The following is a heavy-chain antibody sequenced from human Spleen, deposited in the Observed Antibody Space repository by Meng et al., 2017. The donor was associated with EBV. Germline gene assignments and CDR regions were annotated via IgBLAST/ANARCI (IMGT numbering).Heavy chain of an antibody. Sequence: VQLVQSGAEVXXXXXSMKVPXXXSGGTFSNYATVWVRQAPGQGLEWMGGIIPIFGTPNYAQKFQDRVTITADESTSTAYMELRSLRSDDTAIYYCVTGGPRRYGDYDALDYWGQGPLVTVSS. J-gene: IGHJ4*02. D-gene: IGHD4-17*01. CDR3: VTGGPRRYGDYDALDY. CDR1: GGTFSNYA. CDR2: IIPIFGTP. V-gene: IGHV1-69*12.